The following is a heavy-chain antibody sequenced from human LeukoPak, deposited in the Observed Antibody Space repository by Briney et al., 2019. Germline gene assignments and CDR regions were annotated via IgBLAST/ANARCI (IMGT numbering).Heavy chain of an antibody. J-gene: IGHJ4*02. CDR1: GGSISSYY. V-gene: IGHV4-4*07. CDR3: ARSAVLLWFGGFDY. Sequence: SETLSLTCTVSGGSISSYYWSWIRQPAGKGLEWVGRIYTSGSTNYNPSLKSRVTMSVDTSKNQFSLKLSSVTAADTAVYYCARSAVLLWFGGFDYWGQGTLVTVSS. D-gene: IGHD3-10*01. CDR2: IYTSGST.